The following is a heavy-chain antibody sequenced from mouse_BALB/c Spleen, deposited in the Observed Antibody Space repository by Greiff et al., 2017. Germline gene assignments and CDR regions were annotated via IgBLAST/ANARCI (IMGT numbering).Heavy chain of an antibody. CDR1: GYTFTSYW. J-gene: IGHJ3*01. Sequence: QVQLQQPGAELVKPGASVKLSCKASGYTFTSYWMHWVTQRPGQGLEWIGEINPSNGRTNYNEKFKSKATLTVDKSSSTAYMQLSSLTSEDAAVYYCARSYDDYDGTWLAYWGQGTLVTVSA. V-gene: IGHV1S81*02. CDR2: INPSNGRT. CDR3: ARSYDDYDGTWLAY. D-gene: IGHD2-4*01.